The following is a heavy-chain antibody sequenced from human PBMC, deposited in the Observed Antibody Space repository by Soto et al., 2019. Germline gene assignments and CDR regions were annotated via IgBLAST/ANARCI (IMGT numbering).Heavy chain of an antibody. Sequence: QVQLVQSGAEVKKPGASVKVSCTASGYTFRSYDIHWVRQATGQGLEWMGWVNPNTGNTGYAQRFQGRVTMTRDISKSTAYMELSRLTSEDTTTYYCARAYGAGSFDFWGPGTLVSVSS. CDR1: GYTFRSYD. CDR3: ARAYGAGSFDF. CDR2: VNPNTGNT. D-gene: IGHD3-10*01. V-gene: IGHV1-8*01. J-gene: IGHJ5*01.